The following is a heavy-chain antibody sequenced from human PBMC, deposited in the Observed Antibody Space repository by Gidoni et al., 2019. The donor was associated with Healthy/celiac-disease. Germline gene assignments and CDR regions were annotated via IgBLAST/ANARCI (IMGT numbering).Heavy chain of an antibody. J-gene: IGHJ4*02. D-gene: IGHD6-13*01. CDR1: GFPFTSYA. CDR3: ANPSIAAAGTVGFDY. Sequence: EVQLLESGVGLVQPGGSLRLSCAASGFPFTSYAMSWVRQAPGKGLEWVSAISGSGGSTYYADSVKGRFTISRDNSKNTLYLQMNRLRAEDKAVYYCANPSIAAAGTVGFDYWGQGTLVTVSS. V-gene: IGHV3-23*01. CDR2: ISGSGGST.